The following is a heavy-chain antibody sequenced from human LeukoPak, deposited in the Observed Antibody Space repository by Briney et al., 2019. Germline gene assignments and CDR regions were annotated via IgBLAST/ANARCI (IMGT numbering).Heavy chain of an antibody. J-gene: IGHJ6*03. CDR1: GFTFDDYG. D-gene: IGHD2-2*01. V-gene: IGHV3-9*01. CDR3: ARAVNQYCSSTSCYEDYYYYYMDV. CDR2: ISWNSDSV. Sequence: KAGGSLRLSCAASGFTFDDYGMHWVRQAPGKGLEWVSGISWNSDSVGYADSVKGRFTISRDNAKNSLYLQMNSLRAEDTAVYYCARAVNQYCSSTSCYEDYYYYYMDVWGKGTTVTVSS.